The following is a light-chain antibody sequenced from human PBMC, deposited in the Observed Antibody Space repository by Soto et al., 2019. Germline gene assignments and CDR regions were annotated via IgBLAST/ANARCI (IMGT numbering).Light chain of an antibody. CDR3: QQFNSYPQT. V-gene: IGKV1-13*02. CDR1: QGSSSS. J-gene: IGKJ4*01. CDR2: DAS. Sequence: AIQLTQSPSSLSASVGDRVTITCRAIQGSSSSLAWYQQKLGKAPSLLIYDASNLETGVPSRFSGSGSGTDFTLTISSLQPEDFETYYCQQFNSYPQTFGGGTKVEIK.